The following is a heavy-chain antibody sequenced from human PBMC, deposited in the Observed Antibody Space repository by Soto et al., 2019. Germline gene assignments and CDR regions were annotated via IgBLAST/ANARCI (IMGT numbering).Heavy chain of an antibody. CDR3: ARHPERIAEIGCFDP. Sequence: GGSLRLSCTASGFTFSSYSMNLVRQAPGKGLEWVSYISSSSSTIYYADSVKGRFTISRDNAKNSLYLQMNSLRAEDTAVYYCARHPERIAEIGCFDPWGQGTLVTVSS. D-gene: IGHD6-13*01. J-gene: IGHJ5*02. CDR2: ISSSSSTI. V-gene: IGHV3-48*01. CDR1: GFTFSSYS.